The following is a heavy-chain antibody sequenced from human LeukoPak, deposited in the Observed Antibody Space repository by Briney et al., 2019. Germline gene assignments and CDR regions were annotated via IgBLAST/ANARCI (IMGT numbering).Heavy chain of an antibody. CDR2: IHNDGGDT. CDR1: GFTFSSYW. CDR3: ASTARQSYSDY. Sequence: GGSLRLSCAASGFTFSSYWMSWVRQAPGKGLMWVSRIHNDGGDTNYADSVKGRFTISRDNAKNMLYLQMNSLRDEDTAVFYCASTARQSYSDYWGQGILVTVSS. V-gene: IGHV3-74*01. J-gene: IGHJ4*02.